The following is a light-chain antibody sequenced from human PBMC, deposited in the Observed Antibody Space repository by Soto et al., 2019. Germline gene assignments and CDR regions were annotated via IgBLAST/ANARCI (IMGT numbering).Light chain of an antibody. CDR1: QSVSSY. J-gene: IGKJ4*01. V-gene: IGKV3-11*01. CDR2: DAS. Sequence: EIVLTQSPATLSLSPGERATLSCRASQSVSSYLAWYQQKPGQAPRLLIYDASTRATGIPARFSGSGSGTDFTLPISSLEPEDVAVYCCQQRSDWPPLTFGGGTKVEIK. CDR3: QQRSDWPPLT.